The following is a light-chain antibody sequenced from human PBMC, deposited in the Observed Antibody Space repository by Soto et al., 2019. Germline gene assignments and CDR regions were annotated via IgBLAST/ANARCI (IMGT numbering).Light chain of an antibody. CDR1: QSVSSN. J-gene: IGKJ1*01. Sequence: EIVMTQSPATLSLSPGERATLSCRASQSVSSNLAWYQQKSGQAPRLLIYGASTRATDMPGRFSGRGAGAEFTLTISSLQSEDFAVYYCQQYRSWPRTFGQGSKVDVK. V-gene: IGKV3-15*01. CDR3: QQYRSWPRT. CDR2: GAS.